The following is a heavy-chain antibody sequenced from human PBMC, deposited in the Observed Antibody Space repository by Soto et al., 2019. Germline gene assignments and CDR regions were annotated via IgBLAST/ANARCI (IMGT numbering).Heavy chain of an antibody. V-gene: IGHV1-69*01. Sequence: QVQLVQSGAEVKKPGSSVKVSCKASGGTFNNYAISWVRQAPGQGLEWMGGIIPIIGTADYAHKFQGRLATSADESTGITFMVLSSLRSEATALYYCARGGVNVVATSAFDYWGQGTLVTVSS. CDR1: GGTFNNYA. CDR2: IIPIIGTA. J-gene: IGHJ4*02. D-gene: IGHD5-12*01. CDR3: ARGGVNVVATSAFDY.